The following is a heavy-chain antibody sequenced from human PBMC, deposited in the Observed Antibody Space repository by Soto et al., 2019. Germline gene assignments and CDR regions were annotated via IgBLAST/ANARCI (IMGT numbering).Heavy chain of an antibody. CDR1: GFSLSSNGVG. Sequence: QITLKESGPTLVKPTQTLTLTCSFSGFSLSSNGVGVGWVRQAPGKARELLAFIYWSDGKRYSPSLKSRLTITKDTSSNKVFLTMTNVDPEDSGTYYCAHRSPYKGNWSSGWFDSWGLGTLVTVSS. CDR3: AHRSPYKGNWSSGWFDS. CDR2: IYWSDGK. D-gene: IGHD1-1*01. J-gene: IGHJ5*01. V-gene: IGHV2-5*01.